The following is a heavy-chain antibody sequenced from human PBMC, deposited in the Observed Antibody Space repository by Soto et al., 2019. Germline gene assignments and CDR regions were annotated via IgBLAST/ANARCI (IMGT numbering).Heavy chain of an antibody. Sequence: SETLSLTCTVSGGSISSYYWSWIRQHPEKGLEWIGYIYYSGSTYYNPSLKSRVTISVDTSKNQFSLKLSSVTAADTAVYYCASRKSSPYFDYWGQGTLVTVSS. CDR1: GGSISSYY. J-gene: IGHJ4*02. V-gene: IGHV4-59*06. CDR2: IYYSGST. CDR3: ASRKSSPYFDY. D-gene: IGHD3-10*01.